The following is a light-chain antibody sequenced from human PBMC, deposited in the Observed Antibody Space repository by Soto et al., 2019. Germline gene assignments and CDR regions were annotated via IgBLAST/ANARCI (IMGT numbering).Light chain of an antibody. CDR1: QSLSRT. J-gene: IGKJ4*01. CDR2: DTS. V-gene: IGKV3-15*01. Sequence: EIVMTQSPATLSVSPGERATLSCRASQSLSRTLAWYQQKPGQAPRLLIYDTSTRATSIPARISGSGSGTEFTLTISSLQYEYFAIYYCQQYNDWPLTFGGGTTVEIK. CDR3: QQYNDWPLT.